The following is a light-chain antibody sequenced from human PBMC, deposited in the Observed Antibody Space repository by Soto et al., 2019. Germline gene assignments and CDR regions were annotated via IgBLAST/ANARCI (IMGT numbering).Light chain of an antibody. Sequence: QSVLTQPPSASGTPGQRVAISCSESSSNIGTNYVYWYQQLPGTAPKLLIYRNNQRPSGVPDRFSGSNSGTSASLAISGLRSEDEADYYCAAWDDNLSRVVFGGGTKVTVL. CDR2: RNN. CDR1: SSNIGTNY. V-gene: IGLV1-47*01. CDR3: AAWDDNLSRVV. J-gene: IGLJ2*01.